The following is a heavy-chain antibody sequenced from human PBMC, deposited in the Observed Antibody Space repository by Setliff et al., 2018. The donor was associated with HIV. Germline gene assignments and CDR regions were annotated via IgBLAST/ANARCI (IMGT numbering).Heavy chain of an antibody. Sequence: ASVKVSCKISGYTLTELSIHWVRQAPGKGLEWMANFDPEDGETFYAQKFQGRVTITADESTSTAYMELSSLRSEDTAVYYCAALLVRGVIIIPPYNWFDPWGQGTLVTVSS. J-gene: IGHJ5*02. CDR2: FDPEDGET. CDR3: AALLVRGVIIIPPYNWFDP. V-gene: IGHV1-24*01. CDR1: GYTLTELS. D-gene: IGHD3-10*01.